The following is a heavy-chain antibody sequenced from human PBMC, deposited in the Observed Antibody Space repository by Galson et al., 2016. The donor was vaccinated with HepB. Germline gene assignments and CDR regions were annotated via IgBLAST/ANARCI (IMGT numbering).Heavy chain of an antibody. CDR3: ATTNWGSAEAFDI. Sequence: SETLSLTCAVSGGSISRYYWSWIRQPPGKGLEWIGYIFYSGNTNYNPSLKSRVAISVDMSKNQFSLKLNSLTAADTAVYYCATTNWGSAEAFDIWGQGTMVTVSS. CDR1: GGSISRYY. J-gene: IGHJ3*02. D-gene: IGHD7-27*01. V-gene: IGHV4-59*01. CDR2: IFYSGNT.